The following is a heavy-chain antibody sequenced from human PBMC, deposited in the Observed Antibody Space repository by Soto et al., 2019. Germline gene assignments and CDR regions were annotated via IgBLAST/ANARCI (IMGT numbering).Heavy chain of an antibody. CDR2: INPSSSGT. Sequence: ASVKVSCKXSGYSLRGNYIHWVRQTPGQGLEWMGWINPSSSGTVYAQKFQGRVTMTRDTSLTTVYMQLNRLTSDDSAVYYCARDLIVDGPDNYAMDVWGQGTTVTVSS. J-gene: IGHJ6*02. V-gene: IGHV1-2*02. CDR3: ARDLIVDGPDNYAMDV. D-gene: IGHD3-22*01. CDR1: GYSLRGNY.